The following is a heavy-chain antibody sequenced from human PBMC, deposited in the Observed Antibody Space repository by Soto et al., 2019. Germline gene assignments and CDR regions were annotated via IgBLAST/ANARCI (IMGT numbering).Heavy chain of an antibody. J-gene: IGHJ4*02. D-gene: IGHD6-13*01. CDR3: ARAIVGDSSTWYYFDS. CDR2: IYHSGST. Sequence: QLQLQESGSGLVKPSQTLSLTCAVSGGSISTGGYSWSWIRQPPGKGLEWIGYIYHSGSTYNNPSLKSRVTISLDRSKNQFSLKLSSMTAADTAVYYCARAIVGDSSTWYYFDSWGQGTLVTVSS. CDR1: GGSISTGGYS. V-gene: IGHV4-30-2*01.